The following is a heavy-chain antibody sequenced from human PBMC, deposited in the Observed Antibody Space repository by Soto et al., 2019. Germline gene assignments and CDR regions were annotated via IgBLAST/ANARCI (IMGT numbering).Heavy chain of an antibody. CDR1: GGSINTYY. Sequence: QVQLQESGPGLVKASETLSLTCTVSGGSINTYYWSWIRQPPGKGLEWIGYIYYSGNTYYNPSLKSRVAISVDTSKNQFSLKLSSVIAADTAVYYCARRMRGASGNFDYWGQGTLVTVSS. J-gene: IGHJ4*02. D-gene: IGHD6-13*01. V-gene: IGHV4-59*01. CDR2: IYYSGNT. CDR3: ARRMRGASGNFDY.